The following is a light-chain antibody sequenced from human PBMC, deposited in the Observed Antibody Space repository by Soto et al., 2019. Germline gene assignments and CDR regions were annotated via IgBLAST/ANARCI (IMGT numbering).Light chain of an antibody. CDR1: QGIGNY. J-gene: IGKJ3*01. CDR3: QNLDSAAFT. V-gene: IGKV1-27*01. CDR2: AAS. Sequence: DIQMTQSPSSLSASVGDRVTITCRASQGIGNYLAWYQQRPGKVPKLLIYAASTLQSGVPSRFSGSGSGTDFTLTINSLLPEDVATYYCQNLDSAAFTFGPGTKVDIK.